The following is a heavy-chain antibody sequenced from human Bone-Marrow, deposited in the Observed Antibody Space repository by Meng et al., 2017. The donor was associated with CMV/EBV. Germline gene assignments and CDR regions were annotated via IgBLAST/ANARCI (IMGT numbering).Heavy chain of an antibody. CDR3: ARDGGYSSSSSPGFDY. Sequence: SVKVSCKASGGTFSSYAISWVRQAPGQGLEWMGGIIPIFGTANYAQKFQGRVTITTDESTSTAYMELSSLRSEDTAVYYCARDGGYSSSSSPGFDYWGQGTRVTGYS. J-gene: IGHJ4*02. CDR2: IIPIFGTA. CDR1: GGTFSSYA. D-gene: IGHD6-6*01. V-gene: IGHV1-69*05.